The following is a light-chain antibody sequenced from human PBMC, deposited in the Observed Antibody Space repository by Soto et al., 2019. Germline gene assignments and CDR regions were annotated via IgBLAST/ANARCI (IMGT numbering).Light chain of an antibody. Sequence: DIQMTQSPSSLSASVGDRVTITCRASQSISSNLNWYQQKPGKAPKLLIYFASSLQSGVPSRFSGSGSGTDFTLTISSLQPEDFATYYCQHSYSSPPYTFGQGTKLEIK. CDR3: QHSYSSPPYT. V-gene: IGKV1-39*01. CDR1: QSISSN. CDR2: FAS. J-gene: IGKJ2*01.